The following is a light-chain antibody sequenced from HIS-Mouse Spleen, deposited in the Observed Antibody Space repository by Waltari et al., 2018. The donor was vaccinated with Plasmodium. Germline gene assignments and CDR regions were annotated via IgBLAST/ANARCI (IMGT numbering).Light chain of an antibody. CDR2: QDS. V-gene: IGLV3-1*01. J-gene: IGLJ2*01. Sequence: SYELTQPPSVSVSPGQTASITCSGDKLGDQYACWYQQKPGQSPVLVIYQDSKRPSGIHERFSGSNAGNTATLTISGTQAMDEADYYCQAWDSSTVVFGGGTKLTVL. CDR1: KLGDQY. CDR3: QAWDSSTVV.